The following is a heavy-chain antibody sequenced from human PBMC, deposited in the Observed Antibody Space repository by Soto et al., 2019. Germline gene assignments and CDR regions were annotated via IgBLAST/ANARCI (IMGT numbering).Heavy chain of an antibody. J-gene: IGHJ6*02. CDR1: GFTFRDHA. D-gene: IGHD5-12*01. V-gene: IGHV3-33*01. Sequence: GGSLRLSCAASGFTFRDHAMHWVRQAPGKGREWLAIIWNDGSNKFYAGSVQGRFTISRDNSKNTVYLQMNTLSAEDTAVYYCARALFPDVDIYAMDVWGQGTTVTVAS. CDR2: IWNDGSNK. CDR3: ARALFPDVDIYAMDV.